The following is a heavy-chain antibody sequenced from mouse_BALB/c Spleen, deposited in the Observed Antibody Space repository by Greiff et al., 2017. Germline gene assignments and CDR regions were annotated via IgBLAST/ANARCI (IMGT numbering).Heavy chain of an antibody. D-gene: IGHD2-4*01. CDR3: ARGDYDYDTGAWFAY. CDR2: ISYSGST. J-gene: IGHJ3*01. Sequence: EVQLVESGPGLVKPSQSLSLTCTVTGYSITSDYAWNWIRQFPGNKLEWMGYISYSGSTSYNPSLKSRISITRDTSKNQFFLQLNSVTTEDTATYYCARGDYDYDTGAWFAYWGQGTLVTVSA. V-gene: IGHV3-2*02. CDR1: GYSITSDYA.